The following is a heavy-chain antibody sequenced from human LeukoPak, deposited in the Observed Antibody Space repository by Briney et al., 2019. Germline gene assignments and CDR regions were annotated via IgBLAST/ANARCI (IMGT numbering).Heavy chain of an antibody. V-gene: IGHV3-30*02. Sequence: PGGSLRLSCAASGLTFSTCGMHWVRQAPGKGLEWVAFIRYDGSNKYYADSVKGRFTISRDNAKNSLYLQMNSLRAEDTAVYYCVRRGYCSGGSCYPIDYWGQGTLVTVSS. J-gene: IGHJ4*02. CDR2: IRYDGSNK. CDR1: GLTFSTCG. CDR3: VRRGYCSGGSCYPIDY. D-gene: IGHD2-15*01.